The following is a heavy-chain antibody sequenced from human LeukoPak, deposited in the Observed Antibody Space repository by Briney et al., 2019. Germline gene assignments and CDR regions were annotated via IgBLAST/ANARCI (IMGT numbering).Heavy chain of an antibody. CDR3: ARDTNLEYSSSRGLGR. CDR2: IYASGGT. D-gene: IGHD6-6*01. J-gene: IGHJ4*02. Sequence: SETLSLICTVSGGSISSYYWNWIRQPAGKGLEWIGRIYASGGTYYNPSLKSRVTMSVDTSKNQFSLRLTTVTAADTAVYYCARDTNLEYSSSRGLGRWGQGTLVTVSS. V-gene: IGHV4-4*07. CDR1: GGSISSYY.